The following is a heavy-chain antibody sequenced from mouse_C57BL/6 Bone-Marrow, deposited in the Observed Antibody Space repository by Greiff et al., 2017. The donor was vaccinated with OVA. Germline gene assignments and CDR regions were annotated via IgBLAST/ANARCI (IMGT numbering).Heavy chain of an antibody. CDR2: IDPANGNT. CDR3: ARSSYYGPYYFDY. D-gene: IGHD1-2*01. V-gene: IGHV14-3*01. Sequence: VHVKQSMAELVRPGASVKLSCTASGFNIKNTYMHWVKQRPEQGLEWIGRIDPANGNTKYAPKFQGKATITADTSSNTAYLQLSSLTSEDTAIYYCARSSYYGPYYFDYWGQGTTLTVSS. CDR1: GFNIKNTY. J-gene: IGHJ2*01.